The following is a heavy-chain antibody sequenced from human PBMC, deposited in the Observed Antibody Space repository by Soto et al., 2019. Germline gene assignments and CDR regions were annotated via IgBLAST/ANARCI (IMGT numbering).Heavy chain of an antibody. V-gene: IGHV4-31*03. Sequence: QVQPQESGPGLVKPSQTLSLTCTVSGGSISSGGYYWSWIRQHPGKGLEWIGYIYYSGSTYYNPSLKSRVTISVDTSKNQFSRKLSSVTAADTAVYYWARGGGTPGLYGTIPGNWFDPWGQGTLVTVSS. J-gene: IGHJ5*02. CDR3: ARGGGTPGLYGTIPGNWFDP. D-gene: IGHD3-10*01. CDR2: IYYSGST. CDR1: GGSISSGGYY.